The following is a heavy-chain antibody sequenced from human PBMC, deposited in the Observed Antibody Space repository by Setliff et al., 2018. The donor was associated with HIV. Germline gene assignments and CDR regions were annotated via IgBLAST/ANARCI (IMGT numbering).Heavy chain of an antibody. CDR1: GYTLISYD. CDR3: ARGPSYYYDTRARFSFFHH. Sequence: ASVKVSCKASGYTLISYDINWVRQATGQGLEWVGWMNHDSGHTGYAQQFLGRVTMTRNTSISTAYIVLSILRSADKAVYYCARGPSYYYDTRARFSFFHHWGQGTRVTVSS. CDR2: MNHDSGHT. D-gene: IGHD3-22*01. J-gene: IGHJ1*01. V-gene: IGHV1-8*02.